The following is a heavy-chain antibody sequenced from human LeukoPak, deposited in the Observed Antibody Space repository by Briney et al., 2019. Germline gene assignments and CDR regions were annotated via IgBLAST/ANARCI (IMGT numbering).Heavy chain of an antibody. CDR3: ATSLAVVAATSYFDY. Sequence: GGSLRLSCAASGFTFSSYAMSWVRQAPGKGLEWVSAISGSGGSTYYADSVKGRFTISRDNSKNTLYLQMNSLRAEDTAVYYCATSLAVVAATSYFDYWGQGTLVAVSS. CDR1: GFTFSSYA. J-gene: IGHJ4*02. CDR2: ISGSGGST. V-gene: IGHV3-23*01. D-gene: IGHD2-15*01.